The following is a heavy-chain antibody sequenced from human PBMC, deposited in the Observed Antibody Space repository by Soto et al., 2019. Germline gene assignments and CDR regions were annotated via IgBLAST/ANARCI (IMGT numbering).Heavy chain of an antibody. CDR1: GFTFSNYY. CDR2: ISSIGTNR. Sequence: QVQLVESGGGLVKPGGSLRLSCAASGFTFSNYYMSWVRQAPGKGLEWVSYISSIGTNRYYAEPVEGRFTISRDNAKKSLYLQMNSLRAEDTAVYYRARDREYSPDGLDVWGHGTTVTVSS. J-gene: IGHJ6*02. CDR3: ARDREYSPDGLDV. V-gene: IGHV3-11*01. D-gene: IGHD5-12*01.